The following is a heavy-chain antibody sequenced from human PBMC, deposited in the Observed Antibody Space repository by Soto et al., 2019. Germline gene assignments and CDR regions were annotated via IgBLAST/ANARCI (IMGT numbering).Heavy chain of an antibody. V-gene: IGHV1-69*12. CDR3: AREHGYYYDSSGYGPLDY. J-gene: IGHJ4*02. CDR2: IIPIFGTA. CDR1: GGTFSSYA. D-gene: IGHD3-22*01. Sequence: QVQLVQSGAEVKKPGSSVKVSCKASGGTFSSYAISWVRQAPGQGLEWMGGIIPIFGTANYAQKFQGRVKITADESTSTAYMELSSLRSEDTAVYYCAREHGYYYDSSGYGPLDYWGQGTLVTVSS.